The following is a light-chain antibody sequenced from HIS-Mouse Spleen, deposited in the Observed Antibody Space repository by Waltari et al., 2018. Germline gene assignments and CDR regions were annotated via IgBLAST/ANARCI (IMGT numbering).Light chain of an antibody. J-gene: IGLJ2*01. V-gene: IGLV3-10*01. CDR1: IASNY. Sequence: LTQPHSVSESPGKTVTISCTRSSGSIASNYVQWYQQKSGQAPVLVIYEDSKRPSGIPERFSGSSSGTMATLTISGAQVEDEADYYCYSTDSSGNHRVFGGGTKLTVL. CDR3: YSTDSSGNHRV. CDR2: EDS.